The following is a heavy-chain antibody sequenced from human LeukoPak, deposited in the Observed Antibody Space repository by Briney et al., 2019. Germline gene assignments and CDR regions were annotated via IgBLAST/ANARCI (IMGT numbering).Heavy chain of an antibody. CDR2: IYASGST. V-gene: IGHV4-61*02. J-gene: IGHJ4*02. CDR3: GRSGYSNFDY. CDR1: GRSLSSGSDY. Sequence: SQTLSLTCTVSGRSLSSGSDYWGWLRQSAGKGLEWIARIYASGSTNYNPSLESPFTVSVDTAQNQFSLRLSSVTAADTDVYYCGRSGYSNFDYWGQGTLVTVSS. D-gene: IGHD3-3*01.